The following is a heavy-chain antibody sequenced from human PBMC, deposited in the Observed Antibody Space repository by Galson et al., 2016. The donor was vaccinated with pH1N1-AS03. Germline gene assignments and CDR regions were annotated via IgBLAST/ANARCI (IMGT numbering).Heavy chain of an antibody. CDR1: GFAFSTYA. CDR3: ATNGRYDSA. CDR2: IYSGGDT. V-gene: IGHV3-66*02. J-gene: IGHJ5*02. Sequence: SLRLSCAASGFAFSTYAMSWVRQAQGKGLEWVSLIYSGGDTYYADSVKGRFTISRDSSKNTLYLQMNSLKPEDTAVYYCATNGRYDSAWGQGTLVTVSS. D-gene: IGHD3-22*01.